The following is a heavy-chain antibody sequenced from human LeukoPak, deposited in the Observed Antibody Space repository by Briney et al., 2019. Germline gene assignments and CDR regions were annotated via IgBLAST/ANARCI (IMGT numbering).Heavy chain of an antibody. CDR3: AREGMSGYAFLYYYYYYGMDV. D-gene: IGHD5-12*01. Sequence: GASVKVSCKASGYTFTGYYMHWVRQAPGQGLEWMGWINPNSGGTNYAQKFQGRGTMTRDTSISTAYMELSRLRSDDTAVYYCAREGMSGYAFLYYYYYYGMDVWGQGTTVTVSS. CDR1: GYTFTGYY. J-gene: IGHJ6*02. V-gene: IGHV1-2*02. CDR2: INPNSGGT.